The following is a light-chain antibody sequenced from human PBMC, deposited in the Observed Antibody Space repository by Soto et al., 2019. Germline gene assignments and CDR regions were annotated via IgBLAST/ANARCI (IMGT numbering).Light chain of an antibody. CDR2: GTS. J-gene: IGKJ5*01. CDR3: QQYKDWPPIT. V-gene: IGKV3-15*01. CDR1: QSVGTN. Sequence: EIVMTQSPATLSVSPGERVTLSCRASQSVGTNLAWYQQRPGQAPRLLIYGTSTRGTAIPGRFSGSGSVTEFTLTISSLQSEDSAVYYCQQYKDWPPITFGQGTRLEIK.